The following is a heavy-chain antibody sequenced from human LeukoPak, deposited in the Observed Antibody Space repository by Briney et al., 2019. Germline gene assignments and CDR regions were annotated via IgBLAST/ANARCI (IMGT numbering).Heavy chain of an antibody. CDR2: IWYDGSNK. V-gene: IGHV3-33*01. D-gene: IGHD3-22*01. Sequence: PGRSLRLSCAASGFTFSSYGMHCVRQAPGKGLEWVAVIWYDGSNKYYADSVKGRFTISRDNSKNTLYLQMNSLRAEDTAVYYCARDKDYYDSSGYYDYWGQGTLVTVSS. J-gene: IGHJ4*02. CDR1: GFTFSSYG. CDR3: ARDKDYYDSSGYYDY.